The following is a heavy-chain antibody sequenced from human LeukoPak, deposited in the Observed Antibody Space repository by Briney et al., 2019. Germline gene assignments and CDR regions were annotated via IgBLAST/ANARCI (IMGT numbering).Heavy chain of an antibody. CDR3: ARDYDSSGFYYWGTFGY. D-gene: IGHD3-22*01. CDR2: VLPFFGIA. J-gene: IGHJ4*02. CDR1: GGTFSSYA. V-gene: IGHV1-69*05. Sequence: SVKVSCKASGGTFSSYALSWVRQAPGQGLEWMGGVLPFFGIANYAQKFQGRVTITTDESTSTSYMELSSLRSEDTAVYYCARDYDSSGFYYWGTFGYWGQGTLVTVSS.